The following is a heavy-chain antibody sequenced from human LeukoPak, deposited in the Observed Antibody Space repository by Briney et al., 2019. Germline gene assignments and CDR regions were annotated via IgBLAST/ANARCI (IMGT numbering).Heavy chain of an antibody. CDR2: INPDGSIR. J-gene: IGHJ4*02. V-gene: IGHV3-74*03. CDR1: GLTFSTYW. D-gene: IGHD1-26*01. CDR3: AREARVGGALQY. Sequence: GGSLRLSCAASGLTFSTYWMPWVRQAPGKGLGWVARINPDGSIRTYANSVQGPVTISRDTAKDTLFLQMNSLRAEDTAVYCCAREARVGGALQYWGQGTPVTVSS.